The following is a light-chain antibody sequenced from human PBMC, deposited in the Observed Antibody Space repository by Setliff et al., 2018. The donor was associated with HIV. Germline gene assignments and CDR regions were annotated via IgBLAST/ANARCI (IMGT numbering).Light chain of an antibody. J-gene: IGLJ2*01. Sequence: ALTQPASVSGSPGQSITISCTGTSSDVGSYNLVSWYQQHPGKAPKLMIYEGSKRPSGVSNRFSGSKSGNTASLTISGLQAEDEADYYCGSYTSSSTLVFGGGTKVTVL. CDR2: EGS. CDR1: SSDVGSYNL. V-gene: IGLV2-14*02. CDR3: GSYTSSSTLV.